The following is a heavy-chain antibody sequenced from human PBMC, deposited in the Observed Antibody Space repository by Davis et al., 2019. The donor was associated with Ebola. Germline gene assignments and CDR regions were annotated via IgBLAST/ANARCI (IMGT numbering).Heavy chain of an antibody. CDR3: ARNDKMIVVVTPYFQH. CDR1: GFTFSSYG. J-gene: IGHJ1*01. Sequence: PGGSLRLSCAASGFTFSSYGMHWVRQAPGKGLEWVAVIWYDGSNKYYADSVKGRFTISRDNSKNTLYLQMNSLRAEDTAVYYCARNDKMIVVVTPYFQHWGQGTLVTVSS. CDR2: IWYDGSNK. V-gene: IGHV3-33*01. D-gene: IGHD3-22*01.